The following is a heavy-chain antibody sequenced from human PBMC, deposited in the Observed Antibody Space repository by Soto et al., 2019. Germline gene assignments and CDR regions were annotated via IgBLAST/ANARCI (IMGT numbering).Heavy chain of an antibody. Sequence: ASVKVSCKVSGYTLTELSMHWVRQAPGKGLEWMGGFDPEDGETIYAQKFQGRVTMTEDTSTDTAYMELSSLRSEDTAVYYCATFPLRGYSGYVAQYYYYGMDVWGQGTTVTVSS. CDR2: FDPEDGET. CDR1: GYTLTELS. V-gene: IGHV1-24*01. D-gene: IGHD5-12*01. CDR3: ATFPLRGYSGYVAQYYYYGMDV. J-gene: IGHJ6*02.